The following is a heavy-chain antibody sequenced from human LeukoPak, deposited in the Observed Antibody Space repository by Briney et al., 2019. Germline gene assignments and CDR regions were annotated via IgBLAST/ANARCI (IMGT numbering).Heavy chain of an antibody. D-gene: IGHD3-9*01. CDR2: IFYRGST. CDR1: GGSISTRNYY. Sequence: SETLSLTCTVSGGSISTRNYYWAWIRRPPGKGLEWIGNIFYRGSTCYSPSLKSRVHIQLETSKTQFSLTLSSVTAPDTAVYYCARSPITYYDTLTGYSPHPFDYWGHGTLVTVSS. V-gene: IGHV4-39*07. J-gene: IGHJ4*01. CDR3: ARSPITYYDTLTGYSPHPFDY.